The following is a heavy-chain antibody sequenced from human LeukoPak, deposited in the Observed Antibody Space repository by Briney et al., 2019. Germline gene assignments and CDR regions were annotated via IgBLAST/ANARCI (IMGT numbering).Heavy chain of an antibody. CDR2: IYYSGST. J-gene: IGHJ4*02. CDR3: AREGDDFWSGYYDY. CDR1: GGSISSYY. V-gene: IGHV4-59*01. Sequence: SETLSLTCTVSGGSISSYYWSWIRQPPGKGLEWIGYIYYSGSTNYNPSLKSRVTISVDTSKNQFSLKLSSVTAADTAVYYCAREGDDFWSGYYDYWGQETLVTVSS. D-gene: IGHD3-3*01.